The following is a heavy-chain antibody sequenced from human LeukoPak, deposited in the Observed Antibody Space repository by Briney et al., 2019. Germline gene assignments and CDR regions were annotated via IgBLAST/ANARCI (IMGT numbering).Heavy chain of an antibody. J-gene: IGHJ4*02. Sequence: GGSLRLSCAASGFTFSSYSMNWVRQAPGKGLEWVSYISSSSSTIYYADSVKGQFTISRDNAKNSLYLQMNSLRAEDTAVYYCARGGGLPFDYWGQGTLVTVSS. CDR2: ISSSSSTI. V-gene: IGHV3-48*04. CDR3: ARGGGLPFDY. D-gene: IGHD3-16*01. CDR1: GFTFSSYS.